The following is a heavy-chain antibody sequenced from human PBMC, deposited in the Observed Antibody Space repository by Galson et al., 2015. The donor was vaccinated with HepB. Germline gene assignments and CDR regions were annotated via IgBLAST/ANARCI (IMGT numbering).Heavy chain of an antibody. V-gene: IGHV3-33*01. D-gene: IGHD2-2*01. J-gene: IGHJ4*02. CDR1: GFTFSTYG. CDR2: IWYDGSHK. Sequence: SLRLSCAASGFTFSTYGMHWVRQAPGKGLEWVAVIWYDGSHKYYAESVKGRFTISRDNSKNTLYLQMSSLRVEDTAVYYCARVLPYCSKTSCYVDYWGQGSLVIVSS. CDR3: ARVLPYCSKTSCYVDY.